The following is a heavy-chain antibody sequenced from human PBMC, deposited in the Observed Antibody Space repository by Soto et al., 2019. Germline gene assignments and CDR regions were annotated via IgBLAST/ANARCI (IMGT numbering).Heavy chain of an antibody. CDR1: GGSFSGYY. V-gene: IGHV4-34*01. CDR2: INHSGST. Sequence: QVQLQQWGAGLLKPSETLSLTCAVYGGSFSGYYWSWIRQPPGKGLEWIGEINHSGSTNYNPSLKSRVTISVDTSKNQFSLKLSSVTAADTAVYYCARGSPYCSGGSRHGGTPFDYWGQGTLVTVSS. J-gene: IGHJ4*02. CDR3: ARGSPYCSGGSRHGGTPFDY. D-gene: IGHD2-15*01.